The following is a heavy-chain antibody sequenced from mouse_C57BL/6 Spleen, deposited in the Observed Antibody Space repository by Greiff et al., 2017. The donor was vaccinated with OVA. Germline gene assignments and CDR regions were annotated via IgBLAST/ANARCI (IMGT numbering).Heavy chain of an antibody. Sequence: VNVVESGAELVRPGTSVTVSCKASGYAFTNYLIEWVKQRPGQGLEWIGVINPGSGGTNYTEKFKGKATLTADKASSTAYMQLSSLTSEDSAVYFCARDSSGYVEAMDYWGQGTSVTVSS. CDR3: ARDSSGYVEAMDY. J-gene: IGHJ4*01. V-gene: IGHV1-54*01. CDR1: GYAFTNYL. CDR2: INPGSGGT. D-gene: IGHD3-2*02.